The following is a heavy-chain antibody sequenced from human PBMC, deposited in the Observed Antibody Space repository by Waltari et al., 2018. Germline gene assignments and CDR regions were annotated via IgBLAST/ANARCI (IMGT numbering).Heavy chain of an antibody. J-gene: IGHJ4*02. V-gene: IGHV1-69*12. CDR3: ARDHYYGSGSYYDY. CDR2: IIPFFNTT. Sequence: QVQLVQSGAEVKKPGSSAQVSCETSGGAFTHSALTWARQAPGQGLEWMGGIIPFFNTTNSAPKFQDRLTITADASTNTAYMELSSLRSDDTAVYYCARDHYYGSGSYYDYWGQGTLVTVSS. D-gene: IGHD3-10*01. CDR1: GGAFTHSA.